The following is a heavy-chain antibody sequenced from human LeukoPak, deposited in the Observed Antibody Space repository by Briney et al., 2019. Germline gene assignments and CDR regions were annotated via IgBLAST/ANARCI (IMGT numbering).Heavy chain of an antibody. CDR2: ISSSGST. J-gene: IGHJ4*02. D-gene: IGHD6-13*01. Sequence: PSETLSLTCSVSGDSITYFYWSWIRQAAGKGLEWIGRISSSGSTDYNASLKSRVTMSVDTSKNQLSLKVISVTAADTAVYYCARGVIATGGSDFDYWGQGALVTVSP. V-gene: IGHV4-4*07. CDR1: GDSITYFY. CDR3: ARGVIATGGSDFDY.